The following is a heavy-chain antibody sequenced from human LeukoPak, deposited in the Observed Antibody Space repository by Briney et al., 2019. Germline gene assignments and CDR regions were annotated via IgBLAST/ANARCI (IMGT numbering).Heavy chain of an antibody. CDR2: IYPGDSDT. V-gene: IGHV5-51*01. D-gene: IGHD6-13*01. J-gene: IGHJ5*02. CDR3: ARHGYSSSWNNWFDP. CDR1: GYRFTSYW. Sequence: GESLQISCQGSGYRFTSYWIGWVRPMPGKGLEWMGIIYPGDSDTRYSPSFQGQVTISADKSISTAYLQWSSLKASDTAMYYCARHGYSSSWNNWFDPWGQGTLVTVSS.